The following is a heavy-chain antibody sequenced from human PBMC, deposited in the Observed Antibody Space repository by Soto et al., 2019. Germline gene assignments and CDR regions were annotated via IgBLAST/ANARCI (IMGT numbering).Heavy chain of an antibody. V-gene: IGHV3-30-3*01. D-gene: IGHD2-2*02. CDR2: ISSDGSNE. CDR3: ATDDYCSSTSCYTFDY. J-gene: IGHJ4*02. Sequence: QVQLVESGGGMVQPGRSLRLSCAASGFTFSSYVMHWVRQAPGKGLEWVAVISSDGSNEYYADSVKGRFTISRDNSKNTLYLQMNSLRAEDTAVYYCATDDYCSSTSCYTFDYWGQGTLVTVSS. CDR1: GFTFSSYV.